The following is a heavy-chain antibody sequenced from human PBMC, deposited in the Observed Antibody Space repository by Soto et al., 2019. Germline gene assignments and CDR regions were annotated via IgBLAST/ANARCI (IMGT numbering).Heavy chain of an antibody. J-gene: IGHJ4*02. CDR3: AKALIPVSVEPWGISCYVDY. CDR1: GFTFSSYG. Sequence: QVQLVESGGGVVKPGRSLRLSCAASGFTFSSYGMHWVRQAPGKGLEWVAVISNDRSNKYYADSVKGRFTISRDNAKNTLKQQMNSQSDAEMAVYYCAKALIPVSVEPWGISCYVDYWGQGTLVTVSS. CDR2: ISNDRSNK. D-gene: IGHD3-16*01. V-gene: IGHV3-30*18.